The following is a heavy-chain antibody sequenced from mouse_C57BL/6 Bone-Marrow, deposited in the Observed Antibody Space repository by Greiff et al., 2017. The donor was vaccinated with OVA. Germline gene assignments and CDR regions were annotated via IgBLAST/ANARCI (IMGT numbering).Heavy chain of an antibody. CDR2: IDPSDSET. J-gene: IGHJ3*01. V-gene: IGHV1-52*01. D-gene: IGHD2-1*01. Sequence: QVQLQQPGAELVRPGSSVKLSCKASGYTFTSYWMHWVKQRPIQGLEWIGNIDPSDSETHYNQKFKDKATLTVDKSSSTDYMQLSSLTSEDSAVYYSARAVSYYGKYAWVAYWGQGTLVTVSA. CDR1: GYTFTSYW. CDR3: ARAVSYYGKYAWVAY.